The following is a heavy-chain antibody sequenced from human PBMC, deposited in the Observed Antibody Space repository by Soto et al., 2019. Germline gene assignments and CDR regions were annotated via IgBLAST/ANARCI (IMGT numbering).Heavy chain of an antibody. V-gene: IGHV3-30*18. J-gene: IGHJ4*02. Sequence: QVQLVESGGGVVQPGRSLRLSCAASGFTFSSYGMHWVRQAPGKGLEWVAVISYDGSNKYYADSVKGRFTISRDNSKNTVYLQMNSLRAEDPAVYYCAKGSLWLKDGLDYWGQGTLVTVSS. CDR3: AKGSLWLKDGLDY. CDR1: GFTFSSYG. D-gene: IGHD5-18*01. CDR2: ISYDGSNK.